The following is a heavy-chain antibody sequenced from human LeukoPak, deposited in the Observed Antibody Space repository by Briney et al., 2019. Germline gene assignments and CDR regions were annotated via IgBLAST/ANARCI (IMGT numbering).Heavy chain of an antibody. CDR1: GFTFSSFA. CDR2: ISYDGSQK. V-gene: IGHV3-30-3*01. Sequence: HPGGSLRLSCAASGFTFSSFAMHWVRQAPGKGLQWVAVISYDGSQKYHVDSVKGRFTISRDDSENTLYLQMNNLRAEDTAVYYCARGRGAYGSGSYYWGQGTLVTVSS. CDR3: ARGRGAYGSGSYY. D-gene: IGHD3-10*01. J-gene: IGHJ4*02.